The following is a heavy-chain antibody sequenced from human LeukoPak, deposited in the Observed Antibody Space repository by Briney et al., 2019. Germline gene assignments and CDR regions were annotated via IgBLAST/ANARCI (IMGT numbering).Heavy chain of an antibody. CDR1: GGSISSSSYY. V-gene: IGHV4-39*07. J-gene: IGHJ1*01. D-gene: IGHD3-10*01. CDR3: AAQYYYGSGIYYDAEYFHH. Sequence: SETLSLTCTVSGGSISSSSYYWGWIRQPPGKGLEWIGSIYYSGSTYYNPSLKSRVTISVDTSKNQFSLKLSSVTAADTAVYYCAAQYYYGSGIYYDAEYFHHWGQGTLVTVSS. CDR2: IYYSGST.